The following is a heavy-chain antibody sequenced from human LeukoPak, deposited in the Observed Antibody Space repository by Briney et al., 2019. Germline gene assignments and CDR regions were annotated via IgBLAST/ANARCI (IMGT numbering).Heavy chain of an antibody. CDR3: ARAFDSAYDSPFDY. CDR1: GDSFSRDSIA. V-gene: IGHV6-1*01. J-gene: IGHJ4*02. CDR2: AYSRSSKWSH. Sequence: SQTLSLTCAISGDSFSRDSIAWNWISQSPSRGLKWLGRAYSRSSKWSHDFASSVKTRITINSHTSKNQFSLHLNSATPEDTAVYYCARAFDSAYDSPFDYWGQGALVTVSS. D-gene: IGHD5-12*01.